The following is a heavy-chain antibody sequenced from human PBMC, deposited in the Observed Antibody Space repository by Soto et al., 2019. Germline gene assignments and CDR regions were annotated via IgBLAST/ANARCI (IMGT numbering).Heavy chain of an antibody. J-gene: IGHJ6*02. D-gene: IGHD5-12*01. Sequence: EVQLLESGGGLVQPGGSLRLSCAASGFTFSSYAMSWVRQAPGKGLEWVSAISGSGGSTYYADSVKGRFTISRDNSKNTLYLQMNSLRAEDTAVYYCAKEFGSGGYLAFNYYYYGMDVWGQGTTVTFSS. CDR3: AKEFGSGGYLAFNYYYYGMDV. CDR2: ISGSGGST. CDR1: GFTFSSYA. V-gene: IGHV3-23*01.